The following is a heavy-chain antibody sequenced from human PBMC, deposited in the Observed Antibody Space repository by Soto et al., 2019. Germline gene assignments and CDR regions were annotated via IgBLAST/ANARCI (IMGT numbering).Heavy chain of an antibody. Sequence: PGGTLRLSCEASGFSFSSYGMHWVRQAPGKGLEWVAMISYDGTDEYYADSVKGRFTISRDNSKNTLYLQMNSLRAEDTAVYYCAYSSTPFDYWGQGTLVTVSS. V-gene: IGHV3-30*03. CDR1: GFSFSSYG. J-gene: IGHJ4*02. CDR3: AYSSTPFDY. CDR2: ISYDGTDE. D-gene: IGHD6-13*01.